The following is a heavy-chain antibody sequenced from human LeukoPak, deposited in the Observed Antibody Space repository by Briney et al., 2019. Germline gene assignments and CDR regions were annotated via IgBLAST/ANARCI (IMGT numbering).Heavy chain of an antibody. CDR1: GGTFSSYA. V-gene: IGHV1-69*04. D-gene: IGHD3-10*01. J-gene: IGHJ4*02. CDR3: ARDPTMVRGVLTVDY. CDR2: IIPILGIA. Sequence: SVKVSCKASGGTFSSYAISWVRQAPGQGLEWMGRIIPILGIANYAQKFQGRVTITADKSTSTAYMELSRLRSEDTAVYDCARDPTMVRGVLTVDYWGQGTLVTVSS.